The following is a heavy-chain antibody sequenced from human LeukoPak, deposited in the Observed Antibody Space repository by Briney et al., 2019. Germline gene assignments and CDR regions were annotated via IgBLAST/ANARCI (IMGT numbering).Heavy chain of an antibody. V-gene: IGHV1-69*04. D-gene: IGHD5-12*01. J-gene: IGHJ6*02. CDR3: ARGKVATIAYYYYGMDV. CDR2: IIPILGIA. Sequence: GASVKVSCKASGGTFSSYAISWVRQAPGQGLEWMGRIIPILGIANYAQKFQGWVTMTRNTSISTAYMELSRLRSDDTAVYYCARGKVATIAYYYYGMDVWGQGTTVTVSS. CDR1: GGTFSSYA.